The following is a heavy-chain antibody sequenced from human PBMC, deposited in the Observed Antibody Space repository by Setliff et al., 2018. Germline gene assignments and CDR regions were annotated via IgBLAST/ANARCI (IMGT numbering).Heavy chain of an antibody. CDR3: ARHHAHYYSDSSVYFYEDWYFDL. D-gene: IGHD3-22*01. J-gene: IGHJ2*01. V-gene: IGHV4-59*08. Sequence: PSETLSLTCTVSGGSISNYYWSWTRQPPGKGLEWIGYIYYSGTTNSIPSLKSRVTISVDTSKNQFSLKLSSVTAADTAVYYCARHHAHYYSDSSVYFYEDWYFDLWGRGTLVTVSS. CDR1: GGSISNYY. CDR2: IYYSGTT.